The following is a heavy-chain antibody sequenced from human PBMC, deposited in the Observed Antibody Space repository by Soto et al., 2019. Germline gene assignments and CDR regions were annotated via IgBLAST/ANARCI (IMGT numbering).Heavy chain of an antibody. CDR2: IIPILDIP. CDR3: ASHFTGVLVLGASPPGGDNYGWDV. J-gene: IGHJ6*02. V-gene: IGHV1-69*02. CDR1: GGTFSRYT. D-gene: IGHD2-15*01. Sequence: QVQLVQSGAEVKKPESSVKVSCKASGGTFSRYTISWVRQAPGQGLEWMGRIIPILDIPNYAQNFQGRVTITADKSTSTAYMELSSLRSDDTAVYYCASHFTGVLVLGASPPGGDNYGWDVWGQGTTVTVSS.